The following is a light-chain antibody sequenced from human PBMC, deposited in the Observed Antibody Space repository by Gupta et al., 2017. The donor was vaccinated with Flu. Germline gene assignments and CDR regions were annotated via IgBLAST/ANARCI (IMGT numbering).Light chain of an antibody. Sequence: DAVMTQSPLSLPFTLGHPACISCRSSESLVYSDGDSYVSWFHQRPGQSPRRLIYKASNRDSGVPDRISGSGSGTDFTLKISRVEAEDVGVYYCMHSTRWPWTFGQGTKVEI. V-gene: IGKV2-30*01. J-gene: IGKJ1*01. CDR3: MHSTRWPWT. CDR1: ESLVYSDGDSY. CDR2: KAS.